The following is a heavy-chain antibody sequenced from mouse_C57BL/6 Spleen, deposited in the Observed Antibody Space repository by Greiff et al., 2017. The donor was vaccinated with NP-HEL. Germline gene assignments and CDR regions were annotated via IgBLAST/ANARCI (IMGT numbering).Heavy chain of an antibody. CDR3: AREKELDYAMDY. J-gene: IGHJ4*01. CDR2: INYDGSST. V-gene: IGHV5-16*01. CDR1: GFTFSDYY. Sequence: EVQRVESEGGLVQPGSSMKLSCTASGFTFSDYYMAWVRQVPEKGLEWVANINYDGSSTYYLDSLKSRFIISRDNAKNILYLQMSSLKSEDTATYYCAREKELDYAMDYWGQGTSVTVSS.